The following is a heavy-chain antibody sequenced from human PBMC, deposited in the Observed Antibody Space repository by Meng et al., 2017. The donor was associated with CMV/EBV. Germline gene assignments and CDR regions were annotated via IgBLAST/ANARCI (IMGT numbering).Heavy chain of an antibody. Sequence: LRLSCTVSGGSISSSSYYWGWIRQPPGKGLEWIGSIYYSGSTYYNPSLKSRVTISVDTSKNQFSLKLSSVTAADTAVYYCARGHCGGDCYSGYYFDYWGQGTLVTVSS. CDR2: IYYSGST. D-gene: IGHD2-21*01. J-gene: IGHJ4*02. CDR3: ARGHCGGDCYSGYYFDY. V-gene: IGHV4-39*07. CDR1: GGSISSSSYY.